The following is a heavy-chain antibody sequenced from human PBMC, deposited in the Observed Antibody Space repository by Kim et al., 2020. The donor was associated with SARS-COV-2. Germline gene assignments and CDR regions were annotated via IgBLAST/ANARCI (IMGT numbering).Heavy chain of an antibody. D-gene: IGHD3-3*01. CDR2: IRKKTNSYST. CDR1: GFTFSDYY. V-gene: IGHV3-72*01. J-gene: IGHJ4*02. CDR3: VRYWRGLEDH. Sequence: GGSLRLSCAVSGFTFSDYYMSWVRQAPGKGLEWVGLIRKKTNSYSTEYAASLKDRITISRDDSKNVLYLQMNSLKNEDTAVYFCVRYWRGLEDHWGQGTLVTVSS.